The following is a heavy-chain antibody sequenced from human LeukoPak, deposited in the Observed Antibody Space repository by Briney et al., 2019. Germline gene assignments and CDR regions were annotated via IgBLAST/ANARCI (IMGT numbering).Heavy chain of an antibody. CDR1: GGSISSSSYY. V-gene: IGHV4-39*07. CDR2: IYYSGST. D-gene: IGHD1-26*01. Sequence: SETLSLTCTVSGGSISSSSYYWGWIRQPPGKGLEWIGSIYYSGSTYYNRSLKSRVTISVDTSKNQIYLQLSSVTAAYSAVYYCARLKWELGVFDIWGQGTMVTVSS. CDR3: ARLKWELGVFDI. J-gene: IGHJ3*02.